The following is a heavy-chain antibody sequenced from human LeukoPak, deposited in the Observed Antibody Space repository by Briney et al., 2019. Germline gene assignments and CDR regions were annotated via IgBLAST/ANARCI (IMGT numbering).Heavy chain of an antibody. V-gene: IGHV1-18*01. D-gene: IGHD2-2*01. CDR2: ISAYNGNT. CDR3: ARDPSASIVIVPAANDY. J-gene: IGHJ4*02. Sequence: ASVKVSCKASGYTFTSYGISWVRQAPGQGLEWMGWISAYNGNTNYAQKLQGRVTMTTDTSTSTAYMELRSLRSDDTAVYYCARDPSASIVIVPAANDYWGQRTLVTVSS. CDR1: GYTFTSYG.